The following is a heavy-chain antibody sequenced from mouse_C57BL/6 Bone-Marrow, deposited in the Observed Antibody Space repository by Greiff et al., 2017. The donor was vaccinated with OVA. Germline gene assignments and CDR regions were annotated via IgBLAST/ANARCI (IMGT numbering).Heavy chain of an antibody. Sequence: EVQVVESGGGLVKPGGSLKLSCAASGFTFSSYAMSWVRQTPEKRLEWVATISDGGSYTYYPDNVKGRFTISRDNAENNLYLQMSHLKSEDTAMYYCAREIYYDYDQYYYAMDYWGQGTSVTVAS. D-gene: IGHD2-4*01. CDR3: AREIYYDYDQYYYAMDY. V-gene: IGHV5-4*01. CDR1: GFTFSSYA. J-gene: IGHJ4*01. CDR2: ISDGGSYT.